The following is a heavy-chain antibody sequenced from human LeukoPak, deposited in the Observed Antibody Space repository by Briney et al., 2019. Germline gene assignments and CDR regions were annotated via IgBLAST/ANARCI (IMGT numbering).Heavy chain of an antibody. CDR1: GFTFSSYA. V-gene: IGHV3-64*01. J-gene: IGHJ4*02. Sequence: GGSLRLSCAASGFTFSSYAMHWVRQAPGKGLEYVSAISSNGGSTYYANSVKGRFTISRDNSKNTLYLQMGSLRAEDMAVYYCARAGIGYCSGGSCYGFDYWGQGTLVTVSS. CDR3: ARAGIGYCSGGSCYGFDY. CDR2: ISSNGGST. D-gene: IGHD2-15*01.